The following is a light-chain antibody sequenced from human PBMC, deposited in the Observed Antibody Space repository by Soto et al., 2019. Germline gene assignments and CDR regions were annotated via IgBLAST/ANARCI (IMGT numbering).Light chain of an antibody. CDR3: QQYNTYPLT. CDR1: QTISTW. CDR2: KAS. J-gene: IGKJ4*01. V-gene: IGKV1-5*03. Sequence: DIPMTQSPSTLSASVGDRVTITCRASQTISTWLAWYQQKPGKAPKLLIYKASSLEGGGPSRFSGSASGTEFNITISSLQHDDFATYYCQQYNTYPLTFGGGTTVDIK.